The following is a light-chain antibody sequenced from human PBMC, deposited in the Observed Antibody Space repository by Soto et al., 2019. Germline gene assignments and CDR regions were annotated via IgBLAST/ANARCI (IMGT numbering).Light chain of an antibody. Sequence: AVRMAQSPSSFSASTGDRVTITCQASQNIKNYLGWYQQKSGEAPKLLIHAASTLQGGVPSRVSGSGSGTDFTLTISRLEAEDFATYYCQQCYTYPLTVGGGTKVEIK. V-gene: IGKV1-8*01. CDR2: AAS. CDR3: QQCYTYPLT. CDR1: QNIKNY. J-gene: IGKJ4*02.